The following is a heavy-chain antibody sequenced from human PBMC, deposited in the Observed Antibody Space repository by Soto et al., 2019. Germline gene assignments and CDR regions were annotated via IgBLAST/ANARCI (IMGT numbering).Heavy chain of an antibody. CDR1: GFSLSTSRVG. Sequence: SGPTLVNPTQTLTLTCSFSGFSLSTSRVGVAWIRQPPGKALEWLAIIYWDDDRSYNPSLKTRLAITKDTSKNRVVLTMTNLDPGDTATYYCAHIMITWGGVSALDAFDMWGQGTMVTVSS. CDR3: AHIMITWGGVSALDAFDM. CDR2: IYWDDDR. J-gene: IGHJ3*02. V-gene: IGHV2-5*02. D-gene: IGHD3-16*01.